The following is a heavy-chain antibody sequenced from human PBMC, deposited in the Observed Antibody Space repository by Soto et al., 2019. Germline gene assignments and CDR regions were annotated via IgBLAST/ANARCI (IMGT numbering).Heavy chain of an antibody. J-gene: IGHJ4*02. D-gene: IGHD3-3*02. V-gene: IGHV4-59*08. CDR1: GGSPSSYY. CDR2: IYYSGST. Sequence: SETLSLTCTVSGGSPSSYYWRWIRQPPGKGLEWIGYIYYSGSTNYNPSLKSRVTISVDTSKNQFSLKVSSVTAADTAVYYCASQKLDVPAFFDNWGQGTLVTVSS. CDR3: ASQKLDVPAFFDN.